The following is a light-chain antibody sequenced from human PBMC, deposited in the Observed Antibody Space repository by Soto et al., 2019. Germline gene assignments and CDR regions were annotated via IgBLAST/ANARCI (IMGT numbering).Light chain of an antibody. CDR1: SSDVGAFDS. CDR3: SSYTSSSTPVV. Sequence: QSVLTQPPSASGSPGQSVTISCTGSSSDVGAFDSVSRYQQHPHKAPQIIIYEVSKRPSGVPDRFSGSKSGNTASLTVSGLQADDEADYFCSSYTSSSTPVVFGGGTKLTVL. V-gene: IGLV2-8*01. CDR2: EVS. J-gene: IGLJ2*01.